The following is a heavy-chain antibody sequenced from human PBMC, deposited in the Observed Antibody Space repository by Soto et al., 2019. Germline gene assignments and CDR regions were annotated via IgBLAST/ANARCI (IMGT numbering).Heavy chain of an antibody. J-gene: IGHJ2*01. Sequence: QVQLVQSGAEVKKPGSSVTVSCKASGGPFSSYTISWVRQAPGQGLEWMGGIIPIFRTANYAQKFQGRVTIXXDXSKXTAYMELSSLRSEDTALYYCARGNHRWLQLWYFDLWGRGTPVIVSA. CDR3: ARGNHRWLQLWYFDL. V-gene: IGHV1-69*12. CDR1: GGPFSSYT. CDR2: IIPIFRTA. D-gene: IGHD5-12*01.